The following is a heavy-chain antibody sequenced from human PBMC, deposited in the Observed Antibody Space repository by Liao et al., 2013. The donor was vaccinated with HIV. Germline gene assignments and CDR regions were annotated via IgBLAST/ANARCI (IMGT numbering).Heavy chain of an antibody. Sequence: VQLQQWGAGLLKTSETLSLTCAVYGGSFSDYHWTWIRQPPGKGLEWIGEIDHTANTNYNPSLKSRVTISVDTSKNQFSLRLTSVTAADTAVYYCARDPSLDYWGQGTLVTVSS. CDR2: IDHTANT. V-gene: IGHV4-34*01. CDR1: GGSFSDYH. J-gene: IGHJ4*02. CDR3: ARDPSLDY.